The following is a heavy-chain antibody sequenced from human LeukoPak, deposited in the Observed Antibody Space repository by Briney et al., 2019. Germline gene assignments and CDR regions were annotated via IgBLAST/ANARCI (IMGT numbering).Heavy chain of an antibody. Sequence: SQTLSLTCTVSGGSIRSGSYYWSWIRQPAGKGLEWIGRIYTSGNTNYNPSLKSRVTISVDTSKNQFSLKLSSVTAADTAVYYCARDPLDFFDYWGQGTLVTVSS. V-gene: IGHV4-61*02. CDR2: IYTSGNT. CDR3: ARDPLDFFDY. J-gene: IGHJ4*02. CDR1: GGSIRSGSYY.